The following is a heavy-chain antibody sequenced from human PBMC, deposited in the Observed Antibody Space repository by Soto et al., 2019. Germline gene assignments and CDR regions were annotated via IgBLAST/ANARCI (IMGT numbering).Heavy chain of an antibody. D-gene: IGHD1-1*01. Sequence: ASVKVSCKASGYTFTSYAMHWERQAPGQRLEWMGWINAGNGNTKYSQKFQGRVTITRDTSASTAYMELSSLRSEDTAVYYCARGKGLEPHYYYYMDVWGKGTTVTVSS. J-gene: IGHJ6*03. CDR3: ARGKGLEPHYYYYMDV. CDR2: INAGNGNT. V-gene: IGHV1-3*01. CDR1: GYTFTSYA.